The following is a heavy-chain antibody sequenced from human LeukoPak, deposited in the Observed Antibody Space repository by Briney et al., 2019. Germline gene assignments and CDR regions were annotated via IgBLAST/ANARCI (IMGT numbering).Heavy chain of an antibody. CDR3: AREKTGYSYGTGD. V-gene: IGHV4-59*01. D-gene: IGHD5-18*01. CDR1: GESISGFY. Sequence: SETLSLTCTVSGESISGFYWTWIRQPPGKGLEWIGYIYYSGSTNYNPSLKSRVTISVDTSKNQFSLKLSSVTAADTAVYYCAREKTGYSYGTGDWGQGTLVTVSS. J-gene: IGHJ4*02. CDR2: IYYSGST.